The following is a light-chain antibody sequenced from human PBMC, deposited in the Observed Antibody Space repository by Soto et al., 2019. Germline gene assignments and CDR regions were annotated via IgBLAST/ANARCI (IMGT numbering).Light chain of an antibody. J-gene: IGKJ2*01. CDR2: GAS. V-gene: IGKV3-20*01. Sequence: EIVLTQSPGTLSLSPGERATLSCRASQSVSSSNLAWYQQKPGQAPRLLIYGASSRATGIPDRFSGRGSGTDFTLTISRLEPEDFAVYYCQQYGDSPFTFGQGTKVDIK. CDR3: QQYGDSPFT. CDR1: QSVSSSN.